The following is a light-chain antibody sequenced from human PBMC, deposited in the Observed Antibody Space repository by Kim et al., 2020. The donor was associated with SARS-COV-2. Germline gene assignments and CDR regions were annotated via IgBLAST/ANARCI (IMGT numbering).Light chain of an antibody. CDR1: SSDVGAYKF. Sequence: GQSVTISCTGTSSDVGAYKFVSWYQHHPGKAPKLIIYEVSERPSGVPDRFSGSKSGNTASLTVSGLQADDEADYYCSSYGGSDTFVFGGGTKVTVL. V-gene: IGLV2-8*01. CDR2: EVS. J-gene: IGLJ7*01. CDR3: SSYGGSDTFV.